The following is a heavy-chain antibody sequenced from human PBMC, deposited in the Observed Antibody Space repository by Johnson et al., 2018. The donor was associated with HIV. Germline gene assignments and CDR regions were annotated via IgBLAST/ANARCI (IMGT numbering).Heavy chain of an antibody. V-gene: IGHV3-23*04. D-gene: IGHD6-6*01. CDR2: ISGSGGST. CDR3: AKVLAGIAARPLTFDAFDI. Sequence: VQLVESGGGLVQPGGSLRLSCAASGFTFSSYAMSWVRQAPAKGLEWVSAISGSGGSTYYADSVKGRFTISRDNSKNPLYPQMNSLKAEDTAVYYCAKVLAGIAARPLTFDAFDIWGQGTMVTVSS. CDR1: GFTFSSYA. J-gene: IGHJ3*02.